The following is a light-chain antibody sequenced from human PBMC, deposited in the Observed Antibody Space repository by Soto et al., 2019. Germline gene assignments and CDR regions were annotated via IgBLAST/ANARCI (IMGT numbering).Light chain of an antibody. V-gene: IGKV3-20*01. CDR3: HQYGDSPQT. CDR1: QSVISSY. Sequence: EIVLTQSPGTLSLSPGEIATLSCRASQSVISSYLAWYQQKPGQAPRLLIYGTSTRATDIPDRFSGSGSGTDFTLTIRRLEPEDFAMYYCHQYGDSPQTFGQGSMVDI. J-gene: IGKJ1*01. CDR2: GTS.